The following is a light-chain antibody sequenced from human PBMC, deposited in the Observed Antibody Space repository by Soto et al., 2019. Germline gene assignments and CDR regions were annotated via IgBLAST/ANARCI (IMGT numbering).Light chain of an antibody. CDR3: PLRDMWPIT. CDR1: QSVRSY. V-gene: IGKV3-11*01. J-gene: IGKJ5*01. CDR2: AAS. Sequence: EIVLTQSPATLSLTPGERATLSCRASQSVRSYLAWYQQKPGQAPRLLIYAASNRATGIPARFSGSGSGTDFTLTISSLEPEDFAVYYCPLRDMWPITFGQGARLEIK.